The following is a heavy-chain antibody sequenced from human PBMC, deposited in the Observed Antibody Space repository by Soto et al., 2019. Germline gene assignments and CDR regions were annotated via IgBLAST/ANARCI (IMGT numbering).Heavy chain of an antibody. V-gene: IGHV4-39*01. CDR1: GGSIISGDYY. CDR2: IYYSGST. Sequence: PSETLSLTCTVSGGSIISGDYYWSWIRQPPGKGLEWIGSIYYSGSTYYNPSLKSRVTISVDTSKNQFSLKLSSVTAADTAVYYCARLRPPQQLGAFDIWGQGTMVTVSS. CDR3: ARLRPPQQLGAFDI. J-gene: IGHJ3*02. D-gene: IGHD6-6*01.